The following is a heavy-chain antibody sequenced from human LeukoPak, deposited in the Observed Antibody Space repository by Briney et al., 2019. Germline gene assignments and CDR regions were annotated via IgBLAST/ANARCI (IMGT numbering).Heavy chain of an antibody. CDR2: IYYSGST. CDR3: ARLQYYYDISGYYGRSDAFDI. CDR1: GGSISSSSYY. Sequence: SETLSLTCTVSGGSISSSSYYWGWIRQPPGKGLEWIGSIYYSGSTYYNPSLKRRVTISVDTSKNQFSLKLSSVTAADTAVYYCARLQYYYDISGYYGRSDAFDIWGQGTMVTVSS. J-gene: IGHJ3*02. D-gene: IGHD3-22*01. V-gene: IGHV4-39*01.